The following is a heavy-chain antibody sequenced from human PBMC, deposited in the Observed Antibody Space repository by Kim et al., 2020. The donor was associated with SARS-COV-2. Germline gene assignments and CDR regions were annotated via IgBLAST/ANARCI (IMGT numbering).Heavy chain of an antibody. CDR3: ARGDDTAMVYGMDV. Sequence: QKFQGRVTMTRDTSISTAYMELSRLRSDDTAVYYCARGDDTAMVYGMDVWGQGTTVTVSS. V-gene: IGHV1-2*02. D-gene: IGHD5-18*01. J-gene: IGHJ6*02.